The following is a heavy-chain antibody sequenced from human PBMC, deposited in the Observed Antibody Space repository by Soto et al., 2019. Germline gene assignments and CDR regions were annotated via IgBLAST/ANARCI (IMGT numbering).Heavy chain of an antibody. CDR2: IWYDGSNK. D-gene: IGHD3-16*01. Sequence: QVQLVESGGGVVQPGRSLRLSCAASGFTFRSYGMHWVRQAPGKGLEWVAVIWYDGSNKYYADSVKGRFTISRDNSKNTLYLQMNSLRAEDTAVYYCASRSTSYLGAFDYWGQGTLVTVSS. CDR1: GFTFRSYG. J-gene: IGHJ4*02. CDR3: ASRSTSYLGAFDY. V-gene: IGHV3-33*01.